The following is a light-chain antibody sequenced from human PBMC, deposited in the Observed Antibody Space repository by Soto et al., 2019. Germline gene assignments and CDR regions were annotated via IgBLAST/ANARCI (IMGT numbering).Light chain of an antibody. V-gene: IGKV3-20*01. CDR1: QSVSSSY. J-gene: IGKJ1*01. CDR2: GAS. CDR3: QYYGGSPRT. Sequence: DIVLTQSPGTLSLSPGERAALSCRASQSVSSSYLAWYQQKPGQAPRLLIYGASNRATGIPDRFSGSGSGTDFTLTITRLEPEDFAVYYCQYYGGSPRTFGQGTKVDIK.